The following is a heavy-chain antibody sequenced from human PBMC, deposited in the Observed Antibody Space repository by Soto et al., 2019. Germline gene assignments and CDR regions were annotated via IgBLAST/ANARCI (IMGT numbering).Heavy chain of an antibody. Sequence: QVQLQESGPGLVKHSGTLSLTCTVSSASITSINWWTWVRQPPGKGLEWIGESHLSRSTNYLPSLKSRDTISVDKAKNQFSLKLSSVTAADTAVYYCASPTRDYCTPDIWGQGTMVIVSS. CDR2: SHLSRST. CDR1: SASITSINW. CDR3: ASPTRDYCTPDI. J-gene: IGHJ3*02. D-gene: IGHD2-8*01. V-gene: IGHV4-4*02.